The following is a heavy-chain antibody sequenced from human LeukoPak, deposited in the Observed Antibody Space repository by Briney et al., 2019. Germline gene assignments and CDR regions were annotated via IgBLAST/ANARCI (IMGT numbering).Heavy chain of an antibody. CDR1: GFTFSSYG. J-gene: IGHJ4*02. Sequence: GGSLRLSCAASGFTFSSYGMHWVRQAPGKGLEWVAVIWYDGSNKYYGDSVKGRFTISRDNSKNTLYLQMNSLRAEDTAVYYCAKAQYSSSSSFDYWGQGTLVTVSS. V-gene: IGHV3-33*06. D-gene: IGHD6-6*01. CDR3: AKAQYSSSSSFDY. CDR2: IWYDGSNK.